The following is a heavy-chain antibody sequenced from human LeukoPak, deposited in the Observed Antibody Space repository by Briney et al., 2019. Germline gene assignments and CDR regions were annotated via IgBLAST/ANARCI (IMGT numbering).Heavy chain of an antibody. V-gene: IGHV3-30*03. Sequence: PGGSLRLSCTASRFTFSRYGLHWVRQAPGKGLEWVAVISDDGRNKYYVDSVKGRFTISRDSSKNTLYLQMNSLRAEDTAVYYCARDLGVITFDYWGQGTLVTVSS. D-gene: IGHD3-22*01. CDR2: ISDDGRNK. CDR3: ARDLGVITFDY. CDR1: RFTFSRYG. J-gene: IGHJ4*02.